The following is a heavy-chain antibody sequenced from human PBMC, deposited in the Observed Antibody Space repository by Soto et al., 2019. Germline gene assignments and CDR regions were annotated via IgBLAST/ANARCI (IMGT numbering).Heavy chain of an antibody. J-gene: IGHJ4*02. D-gene: IGHD3-3*01. CDR3: ATMERLFDY. CDR2: ISYDGSDK. CDR1: GFTFSDYG. Sequence: QLQLVESGGGVVQPGRSLRLSCAASGFTFSDYGMHWVRQAPGTGLEWVAVISYDGSDKYYADSVKGRFNISRDNSKNRLYLQMNSLRAEDTAVYYCATMERLFDYWGQGTLVTVSS. V-gene: IGHV3-30*03.